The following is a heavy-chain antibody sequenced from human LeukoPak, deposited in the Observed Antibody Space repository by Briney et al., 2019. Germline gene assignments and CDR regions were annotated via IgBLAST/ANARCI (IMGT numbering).Heavy chain of an antibody. Sequence: GGSLRLSCAASGFTFSSHEMNWVRQAPGKGLEWVSHISSSGSTIYYADSVKGRFTISRDNSKNTLYLQMNSLRAEDTAVYYCARSSAVAGTGPLDYWGQGTLVTVSS. CDR2: ISSSGSTI. CDR1: GFTFSSHE. D-gene: IGHD6-19*01. V-gene: IGHV3-48*03. J-gene: IGHJ4*02. CDR3: ARSSAVAGTGPLDY.